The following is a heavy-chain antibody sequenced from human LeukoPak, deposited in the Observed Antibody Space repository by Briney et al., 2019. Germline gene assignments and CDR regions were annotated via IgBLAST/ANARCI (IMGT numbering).Heavy chain of an antibody. D-gene: IGHD2-15*01. J-gene: IGHJ3*02. Sequence: PSETLSLTCTVSGRSISSYYWSWIRQPPGKGLEWIGYIYYSGSTNYNPSLKSRVTISVDTSKNQFSLKLSSVTAADTAVYYCARALPIPLVGAFDIWGQGTMVTVSS. V-gene: IGHV4-59*08. CDR1: GRSISSYY. CDR3: ARALPIPLVGAFDI. CDR2: IYYSGST.